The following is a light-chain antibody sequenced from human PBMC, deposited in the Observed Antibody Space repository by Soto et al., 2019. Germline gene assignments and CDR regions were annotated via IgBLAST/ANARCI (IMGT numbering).Light chain of an antibody. J-gene: IGKJ2*01. CDR3: QQYGSYLFT. Sequence: VVLTQSPGALSLSPGERATLSCRASQSVTSSYLAWFQQKPGQPPRLLIYGASRRANGTPGRISGSGSGTDFTLTISRVEPEDFAVYFCQQYGSYLFTFGQGTKLEIK. CDR2: GAS. CDR1: QSVTSSY. V-gene: IGKV3-20*01.